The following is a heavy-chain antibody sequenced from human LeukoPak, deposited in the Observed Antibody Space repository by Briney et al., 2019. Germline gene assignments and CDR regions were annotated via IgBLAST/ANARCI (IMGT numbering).Heavy chain of an antibody. J-gene: IGHJ4*02. CDR1: GYTFTGYY. V-gene: IGHV1-2*02. Sequence: ASVKVSCKASGYTFTGYYMHWVRQAPGQGLEWMGWINPNSGGTNYAQKLQGRVTMTTDTSTSTAYMELRSLRSDDTAVYYCARDEIIAVAGTATFDYWGQGTLVTVSS. D-gene: IGHD6-19*01. CDR2: INPNSGGT. CDR3: ARDEIIAVAGTATFDY.